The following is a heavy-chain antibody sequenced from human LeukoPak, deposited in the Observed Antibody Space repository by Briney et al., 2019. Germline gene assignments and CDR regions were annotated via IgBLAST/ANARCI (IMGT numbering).Heavy chain of an antibody. CDR3: ARHMIHCSGGSCLPAWFDP. J-gene: IGHJ5*02. Sequence: GESLKISCKGSGYSFTSYWIGWVRQMPGKGLEWMGIIYPGDSDTRYSPSFQGQDTISADKSISTAYLQWSSLKASDTAMYYCARHMIHCSGGSCLPAWFDPWGQGTLVTVSS. CDR1: GYSFTSYW. CDR2: IYPGDSDT. V-gene: IGHV5-51*01. D-gene: IGHD2-15*01.